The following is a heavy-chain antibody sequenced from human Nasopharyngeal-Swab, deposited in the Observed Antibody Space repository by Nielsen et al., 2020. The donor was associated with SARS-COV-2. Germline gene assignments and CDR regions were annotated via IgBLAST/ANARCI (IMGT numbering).Heavy chain of an antibody. CDR2: INPNSGGT. CDR3: ASIAVAGNLSHRGTRPPN. CDR1: GYTFTGYY. Sequence: ASVKVFCKASGYTFTGYYMHWVRQAPGQGLEWMGRINPNSGGTNYAQKFQGRVTMTRDTSISTAYMELSRLRSDDTAVYYCASIAVAGNLSHRGTRPPNWGQGTLVTVSS. V-gene: IGHV1-2*06. D-gene: IGHD6-19*01. J-gene: IGHJ4*02.